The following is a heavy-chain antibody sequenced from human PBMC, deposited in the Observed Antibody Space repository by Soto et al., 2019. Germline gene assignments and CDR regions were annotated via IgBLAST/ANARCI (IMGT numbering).Heavy chain of an antibody. D-gene: IGHD2-8*01. V-gene: IGHV3-23*01. J-gene: IGHJ6*02. CDR1: GFTFSNYA. CDR3: AKGGRRVLIPMDV. Sequence: QLLESGGGLVQTGGSLRLSCTASGFTFSNYAMSWVRQAPGKGLEWVSGIRSSGESTYYAVSVKGRLTISRDNSKNMLYLPINGLRAEDTAVYYCAKGGRRVLIPMDVWGQWTTVTASS. CDR2: IRSSGEST.